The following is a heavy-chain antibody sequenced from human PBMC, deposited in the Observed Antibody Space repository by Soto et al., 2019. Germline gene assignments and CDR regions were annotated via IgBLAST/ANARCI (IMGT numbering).Heavy chain of an antibody. V-gene: IGHV1-69*06. CDR3: ASMRIRGQGNWGSLSGMDV. Sequence: GASVKVSCKASGGTFSSYAISWVRQAPGQGLEWMGGIIPIFGTANYAQKFQGRVTITADKSTSTTYMELSSLRSEDTAVYYCASMRIRGQGNWGSLSGMDVWGQGTTVTVSS. J-gene: IGHJ6*02. D-gene: IGHD7-27*01. CDR1: GGTFSSYA. CDR2: IIPIFGTA.